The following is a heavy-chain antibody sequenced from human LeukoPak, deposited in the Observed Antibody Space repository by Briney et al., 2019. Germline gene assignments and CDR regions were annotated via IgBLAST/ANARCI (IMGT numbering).Heavy chain of an antibody. CDR3: ARVGDGYNVDL. J-gene: IGHJ5*02. V-gene: IGHV4-59*01. Sequence: SETLSLTCTVSGGSISSYYWSWIRQPPGKGLEWIGYIYYSGSTNYNPSLKSRVTISVDTSKNQFSLKLSSVTAADTAVYYCARVGDGYNVDLWGQGTLVTVSS. CDR1: GGSISSYY. CDR2: IYYSGST. D-gene: IGHD5-24*01.